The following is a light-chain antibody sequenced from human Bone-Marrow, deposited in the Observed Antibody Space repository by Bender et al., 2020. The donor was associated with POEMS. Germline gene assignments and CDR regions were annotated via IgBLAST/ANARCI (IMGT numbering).Light chain of an antibody. J-gene: IGLJ3*02. CDR1: SSNIGAHA. CDR2: SSH. CDR3: AVWDDSLNGWV. Sequence: QSVLTQPPSASGTPGQRVTISCSGGSSNIGAHAVNWYQHLPGTAPKLLIYSSHRRPSEVTDRFPGSRSGTSASLAISGLQSEDEADYYCAVWDDSLNGWVFGGGTKLTVL. V-gene: IGLV1-44*01.